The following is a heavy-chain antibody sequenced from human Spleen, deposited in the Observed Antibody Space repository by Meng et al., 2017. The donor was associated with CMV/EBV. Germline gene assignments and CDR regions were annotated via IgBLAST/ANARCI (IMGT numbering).Heavy chain of an antibody. D-gene: IGHD3-3*01. CDR1: GFTCSNYG. Sequence: TGFTCSNYGMHWVRQAPGKGLEWVAVIWYDGSNKYYADYVKGRFTISRDKSKKTLYLQMNSLRAEDTAVYYCAKIKSRITIFSALDYWGQGTLVTVSS. CDR2: IWYDGSNK. CDR3: AKIKSRITIFSALDY. J-gene: IGHJ4*02. V-gene: IGHV3-33*03.